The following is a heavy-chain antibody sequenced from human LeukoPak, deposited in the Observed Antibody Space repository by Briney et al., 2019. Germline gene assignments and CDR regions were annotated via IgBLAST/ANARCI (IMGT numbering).Heavy chain of an antibody. V-gene: IGHV4-34*01. CDR3: ARAVYDYVWGSYRPVYYFDY. J-gene: IGHJ4*02. Sequence: PSETLSLTCAVYGGSFSGYYWSWIRQPPGKGLEWIGEINHSGSTNYSPSLKSRVTISVDTSKNQFSLKLSSVTAADTAVYYCARAVYDYVWGSYRPVYYFDYWGQGTLVTVSS. D-gene: IGHD3-16*02. CDR2: INHSGST. CDR1: GGSFSGYY.